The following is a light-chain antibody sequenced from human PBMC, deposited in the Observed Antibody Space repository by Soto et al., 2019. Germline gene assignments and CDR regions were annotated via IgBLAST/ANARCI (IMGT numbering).Light chain of an antibody. CDR3: QQYGSSPPKT. V-gene: IGKV3-20*01. CDR1: QSVTSS. CDR2: GAS. J-gene: IGKJ1*01. Sequence: EIVMTQAPATRSGSPRERATLSCRASQSVTSSLAWYQQKPGQPPRLLIYGASSRATGIPDRFSGSGSGTDFTLTISRLEPEDFAVYYCQQYGSSPPKTFGQGTKVDI.